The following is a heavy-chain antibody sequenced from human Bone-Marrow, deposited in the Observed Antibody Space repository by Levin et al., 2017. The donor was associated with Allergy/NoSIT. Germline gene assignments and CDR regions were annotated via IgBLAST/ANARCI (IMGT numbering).Heavy chain of an antibody. CDR2: IWHDGSTK. V-gene: IGHV3-33*06. Sequence: PGGSLRLSCEVSGFNFRSYGMQWVRQAPGKGLEWVAAIWHDGSTKYYGDSVKGRFTISRDNSKNTLYLQMDSLRGGDTAVYFCSKSLGGGKSAAGFDHWGQGTLVTVSS. CDR3: SKSLGGGKSAAGFDH. CDR1: GFNFRSYG. D-gene: IGHD4-23*01. J-gene: IGHJ4*02.